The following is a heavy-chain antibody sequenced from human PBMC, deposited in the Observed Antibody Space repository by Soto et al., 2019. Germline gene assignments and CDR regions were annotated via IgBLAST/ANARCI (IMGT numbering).Heavy chain of an antibody. D-gene: IGHD3-16*01. CDR3: ATLSYSDTYSAYDY. Sequence: PGESLKISCKGSSYTFNTNWIGWLRQAPGKGLEWMGIIQPGNSDFRYGPSLQGQVTISADKSINTAYPQWSSLKASDTAMYYCATLSYSDTYSAYDYWGQGTQVTVSS. J-gene: IGHJ4*02. V-gene: IGHV5-51*01. CDR1: SYTFNTNW. CDR2: IQPGNSDF.